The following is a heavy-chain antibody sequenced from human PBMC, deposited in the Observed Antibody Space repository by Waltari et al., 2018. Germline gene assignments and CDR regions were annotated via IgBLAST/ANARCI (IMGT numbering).Heavy chain of an antibody. CDR2: IKPDGSEE. J-gene: IGHJ4*02. D-gene: IGHD6-19*01. CDR1: GISFSSFW. Sequence: EVQLVESGGGLVQPGGSLRLSCAASGISFSSFWMTWVRQAPGKGVEWVANIKPDGSEEYYVDSVKGRFTISKDNAKNSLYLQMNSLRAEDTAVYFCARERRGQSGWYYFDFWGQGSLVTVSS. V-gene: IGHV3-7*01. CDR3: ARERRGQSGWYYFDF.